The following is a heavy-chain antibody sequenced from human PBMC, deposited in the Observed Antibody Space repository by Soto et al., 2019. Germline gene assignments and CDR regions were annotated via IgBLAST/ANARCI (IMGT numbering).Heavy chain of an antibody. CDR1: GYSISSSNW. CDR3: ARSKGSGSYEFDS. Sequence: SETLSLTXAVSGYSISSSNWWGWIRQPPGEGLEWIGYIDYSGSTYYNPSLKSRVTMSVDTSKNQFSLKLRSVTAVDTAVYYCARSKGSGSYEFDSWGQGTLVTVSS. V-gene: IGHV4-28*01. J-gene: IGHJ4*02. D-gene: IGHD3-10*01. CDR2: IDYSGST.